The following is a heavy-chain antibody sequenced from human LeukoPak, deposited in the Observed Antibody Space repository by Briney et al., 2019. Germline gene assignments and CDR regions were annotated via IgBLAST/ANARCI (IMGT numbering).Heavy chain of an antibody. Sequence: ASVKVSCKASGYTFTSYYMHWVRQAPGQGLEWMGIIHPRGGSTSYAQKFQGRVTMTRDTSTSTVCMELSSLRSEDTAVYYCARAHLHYGDSIHDLDYWGQGTLVTVSS. CDR2: IHPRGGST. CDR1: GYTFTSYY. V-gene: IGHV1-46*01. D-gene: IGHD4-17*01. CDR3: ARAHLHYGDSIHDLDY. J-gene: IGHJ4*02.